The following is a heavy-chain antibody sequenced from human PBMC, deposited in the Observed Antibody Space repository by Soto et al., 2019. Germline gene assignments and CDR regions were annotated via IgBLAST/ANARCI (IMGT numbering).Heavy chain of an antibody. Sequence: SETLSLTCTVSGGSISSYYWSWIRQPPGKGLEWIGYIYYSGSTNYNPSLKSRVTISVDTSKNQFSLKLSSVTAADTAVYYCARGIAAAGISPDNWFDPWGQGTLVTVSS. CDR2: IYYSGST. J-gene: IGHJ5*02. CDR1: GGSISSYY. V-gene: IGHV4-59*01. CDR3: ARGIAAAGISPDNWFDP. D-gene: IGHD6-13*01.